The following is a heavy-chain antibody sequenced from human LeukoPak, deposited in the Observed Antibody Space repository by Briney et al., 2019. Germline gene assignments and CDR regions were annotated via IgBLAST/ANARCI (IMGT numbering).Heavy chain of an antibody. J-gene: IGHJ4*02. CDR1: GGSISSGSYY. D-gene: IGHD2-2*01. Sequence: PSETLSLTCTVSGGSISSGSYYWSWIRQPAGKGLEWIGRIYTSGSTNYNPSLKSRVTISVDTSKNQFSLKLSSVTAADTAVYYCAREQLLSRWREVDYWGQGTLVTVSS. CDR3: AREQLLSRWREVDY. CDR2: IYTSGST. V-gene: IGHV4-61*02.